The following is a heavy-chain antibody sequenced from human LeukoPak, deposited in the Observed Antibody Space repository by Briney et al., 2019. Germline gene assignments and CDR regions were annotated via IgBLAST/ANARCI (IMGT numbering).Heavy chain of an antibody. CDR3: ARTPKFPTTVTTYYFDY. Sequence: PSETLSLTCTVSGGSISSYYWSWIRQPPGKGLEWIGYIYYSGSTYYNPSLKSRVTISVDTSKNQFSLKLSSVTAADTAVYYCARTPKFPTTVTTYYFDYWGQGTLVTVSS. D-gene: IGHD4-17*01. CDR2: IYYSGST. V-gene: IGHV4-59*12. CDR1: GGSISSYY. J-gene: IGHJ4*02.